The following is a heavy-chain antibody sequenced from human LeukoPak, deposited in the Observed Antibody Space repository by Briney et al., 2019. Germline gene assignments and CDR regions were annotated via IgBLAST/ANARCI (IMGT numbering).Heavy chain of an antibody. J-gene: IGHJ4*02. CDR1: GYTFTSYD. D-gene: IGHD4-17*01. CDR3: ATTTTVTAQFDY. V-gene: IGHV1-8*03. Sequence: ASVKVSCKASGYTFTSYDINWVRQATGQGLEWMGWMNPNSGNTGYAQKFQGRVTITRNTSISTAYMELSSLRSEDKAVYYCATTTTVTAQFDYWGQGTLVTVSS. CDR2: MNPNSGNT.